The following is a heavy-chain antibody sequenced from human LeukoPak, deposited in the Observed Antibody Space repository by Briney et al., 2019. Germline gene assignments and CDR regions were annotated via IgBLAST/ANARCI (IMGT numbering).Heavy chain of an antibody. CDR3: ARDHSSSWYPGNWFDP. V-gene: IGHV3-20*04. D-gene: IGHD6-13*01. Sequence: GGSLRLSCAASGFTFSGYAMSWVRQAPGKGLEWASGINWNGGSTGYADSVKGRFTISRDNAKNSLYLQMNSLRAEDTALYYCARDHSSSWYPGNWFDPWGQGTLVTVSS. J-gene: IGHJ5*02. CDR2: INWNGGST. CDR1: GFTFSGYA.